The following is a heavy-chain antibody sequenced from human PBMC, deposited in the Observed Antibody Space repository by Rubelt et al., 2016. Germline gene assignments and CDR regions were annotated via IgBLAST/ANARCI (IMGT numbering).Heavy chain of an antibody. V-gene: IGHV4-39*01. CDR3: AGRTNWFDP. Sequence: QLQLQESGPGLVRPSETLSLTCSVSGCSITSGSNYWGWIRQPPGKGLEWIASVYYGGSTYYTPSLQSRVTISVDTSKNQFSLKLTSGTAADTAVYYCAGRTNWFDPWGQGTLVAVSS. CDR1: GCSITSGSNY. CDR2: VYYGGST. J-gene: IGHJ5*02.